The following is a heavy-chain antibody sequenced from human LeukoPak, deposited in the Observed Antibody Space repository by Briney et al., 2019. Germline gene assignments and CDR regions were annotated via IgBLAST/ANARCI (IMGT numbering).Heavy chain of an antibody. CDR3: ARDADGPGATSDY. Sequence: GGSLRLSCAASGFTFSGYSMNWVRQAPGKGLEWVSSISSSSSYIYYADSVKGRFTISRDNAKNTLFLQMTNLRAEDTAVYFCARDADGPGATSDYWGQGNLVIVSS. J-gene: IGHJ4*02. D-gene: IGHD1-26*01. CDR2: ISSSSSYI. V-gene: IGHV3-21*01. CDR1: GFTFSGYS.